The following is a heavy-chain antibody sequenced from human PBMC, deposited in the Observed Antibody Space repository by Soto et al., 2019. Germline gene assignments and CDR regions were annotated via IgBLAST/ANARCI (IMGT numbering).Heavy chain of an antibody. Sequence: QVQLVQSGAEVEKPGASVKVSCKASGYTFIGFYIHWVRGAPGQGLEWVGRVNPSVGITNYAQKFQGRVTMTRDTSTSTVYMELSSLRSEDTAVYYCARDKGMGQQLAYWGQGSLVIVSS. V-gene: IGHV1-46*01. CDR3: ARDKGMGQQLAY. CDR1: GYTFIGFY. J-gene: IGHJ4*02. CDR2: VNPSVGIT. D-gene: IGHD6-13*01.